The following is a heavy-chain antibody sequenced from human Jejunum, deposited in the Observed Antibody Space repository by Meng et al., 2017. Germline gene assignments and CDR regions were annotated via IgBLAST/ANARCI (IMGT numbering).Heavy chain of an antibody. Sequence: GSLRLSCTVSGVSVDIGLYFWSWIRQPPGKGLEWIGRVYYTGSTDYNSSLKSRVTISLDTSKNQVSLKLNSVSAADSAVYYCARAYSTSFFDSWGQGNRVTVSS. CDR3: ARAYSTSFFDS. V-gene: IGHV4-61*01. D-gene: IGHD6-6*01. CDR2: VYYTGST. J-gene: IGHJ4*02. CDR1: GVSVDIGLYF.